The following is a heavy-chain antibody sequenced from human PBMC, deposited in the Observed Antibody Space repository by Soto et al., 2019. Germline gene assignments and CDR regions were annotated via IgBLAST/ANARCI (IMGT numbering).Heavy chain of an antibody. CDR1: GFTFSSYS. CDR3: ARGPRSLPSRPADY. V-gene: IGHV3-21*01. Sequence: GGSLRLSCAASGFTFSSYSMNWVRQAPGKGLEWVSSISSSSSYIYYADSVKGRFTISRDNAKNSLYLQMNSLRAEDTAVYYCARGPRSLPSRPADYWGQGTLVTVSS. CDR2: ISSSSSYI. D-gene: IGHD2-2*01. J-gene: IGHJ4*02.